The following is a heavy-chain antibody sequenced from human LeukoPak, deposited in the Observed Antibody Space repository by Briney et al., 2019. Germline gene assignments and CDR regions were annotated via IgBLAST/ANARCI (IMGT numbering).Heavy chain of an antibody. D-gene: IGHD6-19*01. V-gene: IGHV3-48*02. Sequence: PGVSLRLSCAASGFTFSSYSMNWVRQAPGKGLEGISYISSSSSTIYYTDYVKGRFTISRDNGKNSVYLQMNSLRDEDTALYYCARVRYSTGAFDYWGEGTLVTVSS. CDR3: ARVRYSTGAFDY. CDR1: GFTFSSYS. CDR2: ISSSSSTI. J-gene: IGHJ4*02.